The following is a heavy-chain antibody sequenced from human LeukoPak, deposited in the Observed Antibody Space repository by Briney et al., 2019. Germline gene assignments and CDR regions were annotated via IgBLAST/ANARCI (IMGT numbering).Heavy chain of an antibody. CDR3: ATQTITLVVVISPFDY. CDR1: GLTFSNFP. Sequence: GGSLRLSCAASGLTFSNFPMHWVRQAPGKGLEWVALIQDDGATTNYADSVRGRFTISRDNSKSTVYLQMNSLKPDDTAVYYCATQTITLVVVISPFDYWGQGTPVTVSS. D-gene: IGHD3-22*01. J-gene: IGHJ4*02. CDR2: IQDDGATT. V-gene: IGHV3-30*02.